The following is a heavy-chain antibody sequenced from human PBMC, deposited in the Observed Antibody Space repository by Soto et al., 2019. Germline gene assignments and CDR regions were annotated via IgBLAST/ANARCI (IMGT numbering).Heavy chain of an antibody. CDR3: ARPTSSSSDIGDWFDP. CDR2: INPNSGGT. V-gene: IGHV1-2*02. J-gene: IGHJ5*02. Sequence: GASVKVSCKASGCTFTGYYMHWVRQAPGQGLEWMGWINPNSGGTNYAQKFQGRVTMTRDTSISTAYMELSRLRSDDTAVYYCARPTSSSSDIGDWFDPWGQGTLVTVSS. D-gene: IGHD6-6*01. CDR1: GCTFTGYY.